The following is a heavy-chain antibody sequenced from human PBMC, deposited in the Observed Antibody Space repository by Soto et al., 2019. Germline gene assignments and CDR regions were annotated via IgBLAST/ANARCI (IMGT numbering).Heavy chain of an antibody. CDR2: MNPNSGTT. J-gene: IGHJ4*02. CDR1: GYTFTSYD. V-gene: IGHV1-8*01. D-gene: IGHD6-13*01. Sequence: QVQLVQSGAEVKKPGASVKVSCKASGYTFTSYDINRVRQATGQGHEWMGWMNPNSGTTGYAQKFQGRGNMTRNTSISTAYMELSSLRSEATAVYYCAREVGSRIDYWGQGPLVTVSS. CDR3: AREVGSRIDY.